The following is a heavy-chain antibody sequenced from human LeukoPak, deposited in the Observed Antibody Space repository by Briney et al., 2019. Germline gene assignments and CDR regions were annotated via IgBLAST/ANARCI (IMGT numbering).Heavy chain of an antibody. CDR3: ARFARGRRDGYNGFDY. Sequence: ESSETLSLTCTVSGGSISSGSYYWSWIRQPAGKGLEWIGRIYTSGSTNYNPSLKSRVTISVDTSKNQFSLKLSSVTAADTAVYYCARFARGRRDGYNGFDYWGQGTLVTVSS. V-gene: IGHV4-61*02. CDR1: GGSISSGSYY. J-gene: IGHJ4*02. CDR2: IYTSGST. D-gene: IGHD5-24*01.